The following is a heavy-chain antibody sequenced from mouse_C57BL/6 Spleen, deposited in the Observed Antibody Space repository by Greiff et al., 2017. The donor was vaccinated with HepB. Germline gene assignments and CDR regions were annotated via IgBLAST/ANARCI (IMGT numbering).Heavy chain of an antibody. Sequence: DVMLVESGGGLVKPGGSLKLSCAASGFTFSDYGMHWVRQAPEKGLEWVAYISSGSSTIYYTDTVKGRFTISRDNAKNTLFLQMTSLRSEDTAMYYCAREGAYYDYDDGAWFAYWGQGTLVTVSA. CDR2: ISSGSSTI. CDR3: AREGAYYDYDDGAWFAY. D-gene: IGHD2-4*01. J-gene: IGHJ3*01. CDR1: GFTFSDYG. V-gene: IGHV5-17*01.